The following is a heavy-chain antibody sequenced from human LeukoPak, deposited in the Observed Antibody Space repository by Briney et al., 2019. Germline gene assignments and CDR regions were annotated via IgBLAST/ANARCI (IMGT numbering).Heavy chain of an antibody. D-gene: IGHD2-15*01. CDR2: IYYDGST. CDR3: ARLVGWPYRYYFDY. V-gene: IGHV4-39*01. J-gene: IGHJ4*02. CDR1: GAFTSSNNYY. Sequence: SETLSLTCTVSGAFTSSNNYYWGWIRQPPGKGLDWIGNIYYDGSTRDNPSLKSRVTISIDTSKNQFFLKLSSVTAADTAVYYCARLVGWPYRYYFDYWGQGTLIIVSS.